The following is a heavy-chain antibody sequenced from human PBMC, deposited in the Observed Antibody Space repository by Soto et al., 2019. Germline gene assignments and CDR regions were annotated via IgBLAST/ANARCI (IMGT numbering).Heavy chain of an antibody. V-gene: IGHV3-30*18. D-gene: IGHD3-10*01. CDR3: AKAGRLYGSGRIFYMAV. Sequence: QVHLVESGGGVVKPGRSLRLSCAAAGFDFSSYGMHWVRQAPGKGLEWVAVISYDGSNKYYADSVKGRFTISRDNSKNTLYLQMNRLRAEEKAVYYCAKAGRLYGSGRIFYMAVWGEGTTVTVSS. J-gene: IGHJ6*03. CDR2: ISYDGSNK. CDR1: GFDFSSYG.